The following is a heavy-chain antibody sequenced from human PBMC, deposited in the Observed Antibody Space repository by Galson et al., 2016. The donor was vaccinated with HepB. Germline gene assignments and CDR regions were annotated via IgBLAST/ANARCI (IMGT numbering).Heavy chain of an antibody. CDR1: GFPFGDAW. D-gene: IGHD3-3*01. CDR2: FKGRADGGTK. J-gene: IGHJ4*02. Sequence: SLRLSCAASGFPFGDAWMTWARQAPGKGLQWIARFKGRADGGTKDYAAHVKGRFIISSDDSQNKLFLQMNSLQTEDTGVYFFGYEPQYWGQGTLVTVSS. V-gene: IGHV3-15*05. CDR3: GYEPQY.